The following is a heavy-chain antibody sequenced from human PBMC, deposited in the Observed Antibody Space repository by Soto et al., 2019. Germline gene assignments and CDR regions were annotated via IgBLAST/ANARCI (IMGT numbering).Heavy chain of an antibody. J-gene: IGHJ4*02. Sequence: QVQLQESGPGLVKPSGTLSLTCAVSGVSISSHDWWTWVRQPPGKGLEWIGESHQSWNTNYNSSLENRVTIAEDKSKNQFSLKLSSLTVADTAVYYCATSDTSTFYWGQGTLVTVSS. CDR3: ATSDTSTFY. D-gene: IGHD1-26*01. CDR1: GVSISSHDW. V-gene: IGHV4-4*02. CDR2: SHQSWNT.